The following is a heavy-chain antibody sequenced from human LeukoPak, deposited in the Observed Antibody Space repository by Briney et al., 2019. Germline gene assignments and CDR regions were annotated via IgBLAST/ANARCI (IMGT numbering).Heavy chain of an antibody. D-gene: IGHD3-9*01. J-gene: IGHJ4*02. CDR2: ITGSGTNR. CDR3: VIWGDYDVLTGYYVPDY. V-gene: IGHV3-23*01. CDR1: GFTFSNYA. Sequence: PGGSLRLSCVASGFTFSNYAMSWVRQAPGKGLEWFSAITGSGTNRYYADSLKSRFTTSRDNSKNTVFLQMNSLRHEDTAIYYCVIWGDYDVLTGYYVPDYWGQGTLVTVAS.